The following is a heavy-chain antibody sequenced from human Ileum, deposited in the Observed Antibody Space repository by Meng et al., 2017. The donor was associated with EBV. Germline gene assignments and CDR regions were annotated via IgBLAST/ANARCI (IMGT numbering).Heavy chain of an antibody. CDR2: TYYRSKWNT. CDR1: GDSVSSISGA. CDR3: ARGSYYFDS. V-gene: IGHV6-1*01. J-gene: IGHJ4*02. D-gene: IGHD1-26*01. Sequence: VLLQPAGPALLKPPQPRSHTCAISGDSVSSISGAWIWIRQSPSRGLEWLGRTYYRSKWNTDYAVSVSSRITISPDTSKNQFSLQLNSVTPEDTAVYYCARGSYYFDSWGQGTLVTVSS.